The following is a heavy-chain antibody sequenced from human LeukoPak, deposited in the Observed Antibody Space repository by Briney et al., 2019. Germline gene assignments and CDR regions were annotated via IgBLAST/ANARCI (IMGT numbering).Heavy chain of an antibody. V-gene: IGHV1-18*01. CDR2: ISAYNGNT. J-gene: IGHJ3*02. CDR3: ARDHSSDWYVGAFDI. Sequence: ASVKVSCKASGYTFTSYGISWVRQAPGQGLEWMGWISAYNGNTNYAQKLQGRVTMTTDTSTSTAYMELRSLRSDDTAVYYCARDHSSDWYVGAFDIWGQGTMVTVSS. CDR1: GYTFTSYG. D-gene: IGHD6-19*01.